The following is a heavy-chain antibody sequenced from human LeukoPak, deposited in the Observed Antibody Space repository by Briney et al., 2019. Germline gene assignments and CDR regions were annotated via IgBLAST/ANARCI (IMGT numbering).Heavy chain of an antibody. CDR3: AKVRGFSPYYYDSSGYPHFDY. V-gene: IGHV3-23*01. D-gene: IGHD3-22*01. CDR1: GFTFSSYA. Sequence: PGGSLRLSCAASGFTFSSYAMSWVRQAPGKGLEWVSSISGSGGSTYYADSVKGRFTISRDNSKNTLYLQMNSLRAEDTAVYYCAKVRGFSPYYYDSSGYPHFDYWGQGTLVTVSS. J-gene: IGHJ4*02. CDR2: ISGSGGST.